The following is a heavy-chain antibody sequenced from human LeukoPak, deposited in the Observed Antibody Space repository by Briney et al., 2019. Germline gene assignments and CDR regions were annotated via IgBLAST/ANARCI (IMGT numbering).Heavy chain of an antibody. CDR1: GFTFSDYE. J-gene: IGHJ4*02. CDR3: ARDWLDTRFRVPGGIYFDY. V-gene: IGHV3-48*03. Sequence: GGSLRLSCAASGFTFSDYEMNWVRQAPGKGLEWVSYISSGSTTIFYTDSVKGRFTISRDNAKNSVYLQMNSLRAEDTAVYYCARDWLDTRFRVPGGIYFDYWGQGILVTVSS. CDR2: ISSGSTTI. D-gene: IGHD3-3*01.